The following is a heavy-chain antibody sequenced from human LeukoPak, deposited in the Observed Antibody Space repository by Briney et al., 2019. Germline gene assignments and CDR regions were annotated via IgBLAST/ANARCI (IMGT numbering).Heavy chain of an antibody. J-gene: IGHJ5*02. D-gene: IGHD3-10*01. CDR1: GGSFSGFY. CDR2: INQSGST. V-gene: IGHV4-34*01. Sequence: SETLSLTCAVYGGSFSGFYWGWIRQPPGKGLEWIGEINQSGSTKYNPSLKSRVTISVDTPKNQFSVKLSSVTAADTAVYYCARVRYYGSGSYYKRNWFDPWGQGALVTVSS. CDR3: ARVRYYGSGSYYKRNWFDP.